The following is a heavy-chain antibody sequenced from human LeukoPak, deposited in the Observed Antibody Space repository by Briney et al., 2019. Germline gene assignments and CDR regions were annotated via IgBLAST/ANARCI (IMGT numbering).Heavy chain of an antibody. D-gene: IGHD6-13*01. CDR1: GYTFTSYD. J-gene: IGHJ4*02. V-gene: IGHV1-8*01. CDR3: ARIAAAGNRRLSF. Sequence: ASVTVSCKASGYTFTSYDINWVRQATGQGLEWMGWMNPNSGNTGYAQKFQGRITMTRNTSISTAYMELSSLTSEDTAVYYCARIAAAGNRRLSFWGQGTLVTVSS. CDR2: MNPNSGNT.